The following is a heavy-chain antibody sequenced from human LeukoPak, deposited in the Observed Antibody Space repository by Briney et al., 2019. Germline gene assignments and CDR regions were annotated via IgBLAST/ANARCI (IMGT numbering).Heavy chain of an antibody. CDR3: ARDSDILTGFSHRGTTYFDY. D-gene: IGHD3-9*01. Sequence: ASVKVSCKASGYTFTSYGISWVRQAPGQGLEWMGWISAYNGNTNYAQKLQGRVTMTTDTSTSTAYMELRSLRSDVTAVYYCARDSDILTGFSHRGTTYFDYWGQGTLVTVSS. J-gene: IGHJ4*02. V-gene: IGHV1-18*01. CDR1: GYTFTSYG. CDR2: ISAYNGNT.